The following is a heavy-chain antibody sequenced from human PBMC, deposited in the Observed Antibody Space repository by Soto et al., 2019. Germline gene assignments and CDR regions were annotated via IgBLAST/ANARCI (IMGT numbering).Heavy chain of an antibody. CDR2: ISGSGGST. Sequence: PGGSLRLSCAASGFTFDDYTMHWVRQAPGKGLEWVSAISGSGGSTYYADSVKGRFTISRDNSKNTLYLQMNSLSAEDTAVYYCAKDRGGWPYYFDYWGQGTLVTVSS. V-gene: IGHV3-23*01. CDR3: AKDRGGWPYYFDY. CDR1: GFTFDDYT. J-gene: IGHJ4*02. D-gene: IGHD6-19*01.